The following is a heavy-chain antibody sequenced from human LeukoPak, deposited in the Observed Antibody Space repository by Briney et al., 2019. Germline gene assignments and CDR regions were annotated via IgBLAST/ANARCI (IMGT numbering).Heavy chain of an antibody. J-gene: IGHJ6*03. Sequence: PSETLSLTCTVSGGSISSYYWSWIRQPPGKGLEWIGYINTSGSTNYNPSLKSRVTISVDTSKNQFSLKLSSVTAADTAVYYCARGDYYYYMDVWGKGTTVTVSS. CDR1: GGSISSYY. V-gene: IGHV4-4*09. CDR3: ARGDYYYYMDV. CDR2: INTSGST.